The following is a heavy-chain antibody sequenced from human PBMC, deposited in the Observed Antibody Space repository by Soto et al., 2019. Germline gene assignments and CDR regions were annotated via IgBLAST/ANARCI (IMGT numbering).Heavy chain of an antibody. CDR2: IITDGSST. V-gene: IGHV3-74*01. CDR1: GFSFSIYW. D-gene: IGHD1-26*01. J-gene: IGHJ6*03. CDR3: ATGRSTRGDYMDA. Sequence: EVQLVESGGGLVQPGGSLRLSCAASGFSFSIYWMHWVRQAPGKGLVWVSRIITDGSSTSYADSVKGRFTISRDNAKNTLYLQMNSLRAEDTAVYYCATGRSTRGDYMDAWGKGTTVTVSS.